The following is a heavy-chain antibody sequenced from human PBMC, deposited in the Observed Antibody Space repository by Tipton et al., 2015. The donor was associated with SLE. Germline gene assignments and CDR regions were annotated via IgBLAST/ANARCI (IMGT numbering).Heavy chain of an antibody. Sequence: TLSLTCSVSGGSISSGFYYWTWVRQPAGKGLEWIGRIYTSGSTNYNPSLKSRVTISVDTSRNQFSLRLSSVTAADTAIYYCTRDKTNNYYYYYMDVWGKGTTVTVSS. CDR1: GGSISSGFYY. V-gene: IGHV4-61*02. J-gene: IGHJ6*03. CDR3: TRDKTNNYYYYYMDV. D-gene: IGHD1/OR15-1a*01. CDR2: IYTSGST.